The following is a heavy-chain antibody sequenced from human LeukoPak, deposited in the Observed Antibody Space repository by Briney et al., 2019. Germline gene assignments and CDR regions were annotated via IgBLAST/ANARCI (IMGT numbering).Heavy chain of an antibody. CDR2: ISGRGSST. J-gene: IGHJ3*02. CDR1: GFTFNSYA. V-gene: IGHV3-23*01. Sequence: GGSLRLSCAAPGFTFNSYAMNWVRQAPGKGLEWVSAISGRGSSTYYADSVKGRFTISRDNSKNTLYLQMNSLRAEDTAVYYCARMGIVVVIAIPRAFDIWGQGTMVTVSS. CDR3: ARMGIVVVIAIPRAFDI. D-gene: IGHD2-21*01.